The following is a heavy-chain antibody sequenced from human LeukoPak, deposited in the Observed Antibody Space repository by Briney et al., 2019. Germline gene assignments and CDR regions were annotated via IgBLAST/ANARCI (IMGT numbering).Heavy chain of an antibody. V-gene: IGHV7-4-1*02. CDR3: ARSRYSSSPWDYYYYGMDV. CDR1: GYTFTSYA. CDR2: INTNTGNP. Sequence: APVKVSCKASGYTFTSYAMNWVRQAPGQGLEWMGWINTNTGNPTYAQGFTGRFVFSLDTSVSTAYLQISSLKAEDTAVYYCARSRYSSSPWDYYYYGMDVWGQGTTVTVSS. J-gene: IGHJ6*02. D-gene: IGHD6-6*01.